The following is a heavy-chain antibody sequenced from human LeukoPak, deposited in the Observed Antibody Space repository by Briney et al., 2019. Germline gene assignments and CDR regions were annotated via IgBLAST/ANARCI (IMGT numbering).Heavy chain of an antibody. CDR1: GFTFTIYA. CDR3: AREPGSSGWYAEAFDI. J-gene: IGHJ3*02. V-gene: IGHV1-3*01. CDR2: INAGNGNT. D-gene: IGHD6-19*01. Sequence: ASVKVSCKASGFTFTIYAMHWVRQAPGQRLEWMGWINAGNGNTKYSQKFQGRVTITRDTSASTAYMELSSLRSEDTAVYYCAREPGSSGWYAEAFDIWGQGTMVTVSS.